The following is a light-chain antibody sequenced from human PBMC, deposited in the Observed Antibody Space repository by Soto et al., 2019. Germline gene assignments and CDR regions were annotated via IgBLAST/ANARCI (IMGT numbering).Light chain of an antibody. Sequence: DIQQTQSPSSLTASVGDTITITCQASRDLSHYINRYQQNPGKILKLQIYDAPNAHPGVPSRFGGSGPGTECTLTISSKQPDDFATYYCQQYNRYSRTFVQGTKVDIK. J-gene: IGKJ1*01. CDR1: RDLSHY. CDR3: QQYNRYSRT. V-gene: IGKV1-33*01. CDR2: DAP.